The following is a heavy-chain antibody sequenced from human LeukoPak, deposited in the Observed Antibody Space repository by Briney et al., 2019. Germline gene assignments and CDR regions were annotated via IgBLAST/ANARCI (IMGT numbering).Heavy chain of an antibody. CDR2: ISSDETHQ. J-gene: IGHJ5*02. CDR1: GFNFAQSS. Sequence: PGRSLRLSCAASGFNFAQSSMHWVRQAPGKGLEWLAVISSDETHQNYAESVKGRFTISRDNSKNTLDLQMNSLRGDDTAVYYCARRKLTFLATWGQGTLVTVSS. V-gene: IGHV3-30*04. D-gene: IGHD2-21*01. CDR3: ARRKLTFLAT.